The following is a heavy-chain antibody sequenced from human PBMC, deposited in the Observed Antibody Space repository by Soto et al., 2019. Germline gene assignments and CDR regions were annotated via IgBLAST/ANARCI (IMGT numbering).Heavy chain of an antibody. Sequence: PGGSLRLSWAASGFTFSSYAMSWVRQAPGKGLEWVSAISGSGGSTYYADSVKGRFTISRDNSKNTLYLQMNSLRAEDTAVYYCASRRAGGYEPWGQGTLVTVSS. D-gene: IGHD3-22*01. J-gene: IGHJ5*02. CDR3: ASRRAGGYEP. CDR1: GFTFSSYA. CDR2: ISGSGGST. V-gene: IGHV3-23*01.